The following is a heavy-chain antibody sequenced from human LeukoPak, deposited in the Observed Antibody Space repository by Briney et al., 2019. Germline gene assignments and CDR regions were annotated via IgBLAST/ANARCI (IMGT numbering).Heavy chain of an antibody. D-gene: IGHD6-19*01. J-gene: IGHJ4*02. CDR1: GGTFSSYA. CDR2: IIPIFGTA. CDR3: ARDQYSSGWYDY. Sequence: ASVKVSCKASGGTFSSYAISWVRQAPGQGLEWMGGIIPIFGTANYAQKFQGRVTITADESTSTAYMELSSLRSEDTAAYYCARDQYSSGWYDYWGQGTLVTVSS. V-gene: IGHV1-69*01.